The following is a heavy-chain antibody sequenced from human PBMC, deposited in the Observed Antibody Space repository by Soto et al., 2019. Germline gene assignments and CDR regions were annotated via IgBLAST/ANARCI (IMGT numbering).Heavy chain of an antibody. V-gene: IGHV3-48*01. CDR1: GFTFSSYS. CDR3: GRVDDYSNYPRPYYYYYYMDV. D-gene: IGHD4-4*01. J-gene: IGHJ6*03. Sequence: EVQLVESGGGLVQPGGSLRLSCAASGFTFSSYSMNWVRQAPGKGLEWVSYISSSSSTIYYADSVKGRFTISRDNDTKSSYQQLNSLRADDTAVYYCGRVDDYSNYPRPYYYYYYMDVWGKGTTVTVSS. CDR2: ISSSSSTI.